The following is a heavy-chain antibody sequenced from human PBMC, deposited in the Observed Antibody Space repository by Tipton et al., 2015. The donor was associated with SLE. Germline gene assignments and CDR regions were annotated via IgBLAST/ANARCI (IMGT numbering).Heavy chain of an antibody. CDR3: ARVNSSGWAYYYYYYMDV. V-gene: IGHV4-39*07. J-gene: IGHJ6*03. CDR1: GGSISSSYYY. D-gene: IGHD6-19*01. CDR2: IYDSGST. Sequence: TLSLTCTVSGGSISSSYYYWGWIRQPPGKGLEWIGSIYDSGSTYYNPSLKSRVTISVDTSKNQFSLKLSSVTAAGTAVYYCARVNSSGWAYYYYYYMDVWGKGTTVTVSS.